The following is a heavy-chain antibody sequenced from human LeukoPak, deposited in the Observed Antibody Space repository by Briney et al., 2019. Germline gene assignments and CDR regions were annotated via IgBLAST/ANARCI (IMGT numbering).Heavy chain of an antibody. CDR3: ARHGADNGDYGYNAMDV. CDR1: GYSFNSYW. Sequence: GESLKITCKASGYSFNSYWIGWVRQMPGKGLEWMGINYPGDSDSRYSPSFQGRVTISADKSISTAYLQWSSLRASDTAIYYCARHGADNGDYGYNAMDVWGQGTTVTVSS. CDR2: NYPGDSDS. J-gene: IGHJ6*02. D-gene: IGHD4-17*01. V-gene: IGHV5-51*01.